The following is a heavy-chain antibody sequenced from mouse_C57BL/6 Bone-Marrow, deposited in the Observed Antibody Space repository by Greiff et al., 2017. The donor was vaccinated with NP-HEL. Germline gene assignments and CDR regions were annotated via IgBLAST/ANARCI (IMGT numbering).Heavy chain of an antibody. J-gene: IGHJ4*01. V-gene: IGHV5-6*01. D-gene: IGHD2-4*01. CDR1: GFTFSSYG. CDR3: ARHRLVFYYAMDY. Sequence: EVQLVESGGDLVKPGGSLKLSCAASGFTFSSYGMSWVRQTPDKRLEWVATISSGGSYTYYPDSVKGRFTISRDNAKNTLYLQMSSLKSEDTAMYYCARHRLVFYYAMDYWGQGTSVTVSS. CDR2: ISSGGSYT.